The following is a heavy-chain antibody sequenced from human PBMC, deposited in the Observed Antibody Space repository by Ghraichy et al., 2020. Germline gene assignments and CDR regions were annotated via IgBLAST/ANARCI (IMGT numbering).Heavy chain of an antibody. Sequence: ASVKVSCKASGYTFTGYYMHWVRQAPGQGLEWMGWINPNSGGTNYAQKFQGRVTMTRDTSISTAYMELSRLRSDDTAVYYCARPQISSIWPDYGMDVWGQGTTVTVSS. J-gene: IGHJ6*02. V-gene: IGHV1-2*02. CDR2: INPNSGGT. CDR1: GYTFTGYY. CDR3: ARPQISSIWPDYGMDV. D-gene: IGHD6-13*01.